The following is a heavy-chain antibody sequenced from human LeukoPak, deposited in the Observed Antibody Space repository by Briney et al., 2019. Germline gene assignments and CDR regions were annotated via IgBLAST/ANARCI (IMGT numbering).Heavy chain of an antibody. CDR3: ARGIMSGSYYFPLDY. CDR2: INHSGST. CDR1: GGSFSGYY. Sequence: SETLSLTCAVYGGSFSGYYWSWIRQPPGKGLEWIGEINHSGSTNYNPSLKSRVTISVDTSKNQFSLKLSSVTAADTAVYYCARGIMSGSYYFPLDYWGQGTLVTVSS. V-gene: IGHV4-34*01. D-gene: IGHD1-26*01. J-gene: IGHJ4*02.